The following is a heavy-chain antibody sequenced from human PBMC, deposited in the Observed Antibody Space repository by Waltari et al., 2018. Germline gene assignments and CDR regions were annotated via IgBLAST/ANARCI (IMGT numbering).Heavy chain of an antibody. D-gene: IGHD2-2*01. J-gene: IGHJ3*01. Sequence: QVKLQESGPGLVRPSETLSLTCLVSDQSIKSGFYWGWLRLPPGKGLDWIGSVYHSGATYYNPSLSSRVTISVDTSKNQVFLRLASVTAADTGMYYCARDHSTSWSHDAYDVWGPGTMVTVAS. CDR1: DQSIKSGFY. V-gene: IGHV4-38-2*02. CDR3: ARDHSTSWSHDAYDV. CDR2: VYHSGAT.